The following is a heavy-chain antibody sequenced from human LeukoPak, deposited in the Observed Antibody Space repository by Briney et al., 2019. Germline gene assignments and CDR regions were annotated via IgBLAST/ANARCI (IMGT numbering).Heavy chain of an antibody. CDR1: GFAFSSYW. V-gene: IGHV3-74*01. CDR2: INSDGSST. D-gene: IGHD4-11*01. Sequence: PGGSLRLSCAASGFAFSSYWMHWVRQAPGKGLVWVSRINSDGSSTTYAGSVQGRFTISRDNAKNTLYLQMNSLRADDTAVYYCARSVYSYYANWFDPWGQGTLVTVSS. J-gene: IGHJ5*02. CDR3: ARSVYSYYANWFDP.